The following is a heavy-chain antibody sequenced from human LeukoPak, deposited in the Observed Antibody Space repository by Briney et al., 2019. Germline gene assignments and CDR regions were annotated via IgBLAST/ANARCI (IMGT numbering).Heavy chain of an antibody. D-gene: IGHD3-3*01. CDR1: GYSVSGRGYY. Sequence: PSETLSLTCTVSGYSVSGRGYYWGWVRHLPQKGLEWIGSVYYDGSTYYNPSLKSRVTVSLDTPNNQFSLKLTSMTAADTAVYHCARHDLVGDHAIYFFDFWGQGTQVTVSS. V-gene: IGHV4-39*01. CDR2: VYYDGST. J-gene: IGHJ4*02. CDR3: ARHDLVGDHAIYFFDF.